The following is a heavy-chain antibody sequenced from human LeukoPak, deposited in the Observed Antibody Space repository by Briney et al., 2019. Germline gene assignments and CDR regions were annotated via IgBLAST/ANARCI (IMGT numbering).Heavy chain of an antibody. V-gene: IGHV4-59*01. J-gene: IGHJ6*04. D-gene: IGHD3-22*01. CDR1: GGSISSYY. CDR2: IYYSGST. Sequence: SETLSLTCTVSGGSISSYYWSWIRQPPGKGLEWIGYIYYSGSTNYNPFLKSRVTISVDTSKNQFSLKLSSVTAADTAVYYCTRAYYYDSSGPDVWGKGTTVTISS. CDR3: TRAYYYDSSGPDV.